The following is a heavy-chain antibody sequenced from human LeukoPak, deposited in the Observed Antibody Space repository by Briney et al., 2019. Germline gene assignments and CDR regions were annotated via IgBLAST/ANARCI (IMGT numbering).Heavy chain of an antibody. CDR2: IYSGGST. Sequence: GRSLRLSCAASGFTVSSNYMTWVRQAPGKGLEWVSVIYSGGSTYYADSVKGRFTISRDNSKNTLYLQMNSLRAEDTAVYFCARDLFHGFDYWGQGTLVTVSS. CDR3: ARDLFHGFDY. CDR1: GFTVSSNY. V-gene: IGHV3-66*01. D-gene: IGHD3-10*01. J-gene: IGHJ4*02.